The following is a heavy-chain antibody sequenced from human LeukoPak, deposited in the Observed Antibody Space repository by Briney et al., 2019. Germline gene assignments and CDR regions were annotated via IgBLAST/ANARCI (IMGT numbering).Heavy chain of an antibody. V-gene: IGHV1-2*02. CDR1: GYTFTGYY. CDR2: INPNSGGT. D-gene: IGHD1-7*01. Sequence: ASVKVSFKASGYTFTGYYMHWVRQAPGQGLEWMGWINPNSGGTNYAQKFQGRATMTRDTSISTAYMELSRLRSDDTAVYYCARFGPPITGTTDWGQGTLVTVSS. J-gene: IGHJ4*02. CDR3: ARFGPPITGTTD.